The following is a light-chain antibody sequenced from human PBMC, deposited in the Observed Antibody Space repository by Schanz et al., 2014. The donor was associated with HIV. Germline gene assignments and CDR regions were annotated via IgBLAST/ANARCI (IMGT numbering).Light chain of an antibody. V-gene: IGKV3-11*01. Sequence: EIVLTQSPATLSLSPGERATLSCRASQSVSRYLAWYQQKPGQAPRLLIYDAFNRATGIPARFSGSGSGTDFTLTISSLQPEDFAVYYCQHRRNWPHTFGQGTKLEIK. CDR3: QHRRNWPHT. CDR2: DAF. J-gene: IGKJ2*01. CDR1: QSVSRY.